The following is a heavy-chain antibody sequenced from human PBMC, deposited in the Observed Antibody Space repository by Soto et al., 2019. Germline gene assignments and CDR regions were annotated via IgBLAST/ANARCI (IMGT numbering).Heavy chain of an antibody. CDR3: ARSYWDRGPKYYYYGMDV. CDR2: IWYDGSNK. V-gene: IGHV3-33*01. CDR1: GFTFSSYG. D-gene: IGHD2-8*02. Sequence: HPGGSLRLSCAASGFTFSSYGMHWVRQAPGKGLEWVAVIWYDGSNKYYADSVKGRFTISRDNSKNTLYLQMNSLRAEDTAVYYCARSYWDRGPKYYYYGMDVWGQGTTVTVSS. J-gene: IGHJ6*02.